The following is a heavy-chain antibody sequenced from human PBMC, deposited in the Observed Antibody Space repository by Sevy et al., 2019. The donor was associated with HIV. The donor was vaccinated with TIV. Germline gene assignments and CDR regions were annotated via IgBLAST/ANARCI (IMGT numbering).Heavy chain of an antibody. CDR2: MNQDGSDG. D-gene: IGHD1-26*01. V-gene: IGHV3-7*03. CDR3: ARTGAYADTYVYMYGMEV. CDR1: GFNFRSYW. J-gene: IGHJ6*02. Sequence: GGSLRLSCEASGFNFRSYWMTWVRQAPGKGLEWVANMNQDGSDGNYAASVRGRFTISRDNDRNSLYLQMNRLRADDTAVYVCARTGAYADTYVYMYGMEVWGPGTTVTVSS.